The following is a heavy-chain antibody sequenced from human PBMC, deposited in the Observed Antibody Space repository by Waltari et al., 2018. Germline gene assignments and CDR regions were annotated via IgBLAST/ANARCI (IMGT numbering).Heavy chain of an antibody. Sequence: QLQLQESGPGLVKPSETLSLTCTVSGGSISSSSYYWGWIRKPPGKGLEWLGDIYYSGRTYYTPSLKSRVTISVDTSKNQFSLKLSSVTAADTAVYYCASSWTYDYWCQGTLVTVSS. D-gene: IGHD5-12*01. CDR3: ASSWTYDY. J-gene: IGHJ4*02. CDR2: IYYSGRT. CDR1: GGSISSSSYY. V-gene: IGHV4-39*01.